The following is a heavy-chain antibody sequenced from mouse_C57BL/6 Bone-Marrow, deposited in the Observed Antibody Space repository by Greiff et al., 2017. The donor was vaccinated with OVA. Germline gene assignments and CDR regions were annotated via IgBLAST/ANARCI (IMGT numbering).Heavy chain of an antibody. V-gene: IGHV1-15*01. Sequence: QVQLKQSGAELVRPGASVTLSCKASGYTFTDYEMHWVKQTPVHGLEWIGAIDPETGGTAYNQKFKGKAILTADKSSSTAYMERRSLTSEDSAVYYCTREDGNWGQGTTLTVSS. D-gene: IGHD2-1*01. CDR1: GYTFTDYE. J-gene: IGHJ2*01. CDR2: IDPETGGT. CDR3: TREDGN.